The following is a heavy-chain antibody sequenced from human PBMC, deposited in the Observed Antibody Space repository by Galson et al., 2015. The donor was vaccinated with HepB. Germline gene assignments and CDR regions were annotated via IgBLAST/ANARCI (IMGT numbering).Heavy chain of an antibody. D-gene: IGHD2-2*02. J-gene: IGHJ4*02. CDR1: GYIFTSFG. Sequence: SVKVSCKASGYIFTSFGISWVRQAPGQGLEWMGWISGDNGNTKYAQKFQGRVTMSTDTFTNTAYMEVKSLRSDDTAVYYCARDCSSGICYTPFDYWGQGTLVTVSS. V-gene: IGHV1-18*01. CDR3: ARDCSSGICYTPFDY. CDR2: ISGDNGNT.